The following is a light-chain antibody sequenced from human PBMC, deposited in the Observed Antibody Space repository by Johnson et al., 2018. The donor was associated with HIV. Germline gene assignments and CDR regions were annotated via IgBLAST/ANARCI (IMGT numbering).Light chain of an antibody. V-gene: IGLV1-51*01. CDR3: ATWDSSLSVYV. CDR1: SSNIGNNY. J-gene: IGLJ1*01. CDR2: DNS. Sequence: QSVLTQPPSVSAAPGQKFTISCSGSSSNIGNNYVSWYQQLPGTAPKLLIYDNSKRPSGIPDRFSGSKSGTSATLVITGLQTGDEADYHCATWDSSLSVYVFGTGTKVTVL.